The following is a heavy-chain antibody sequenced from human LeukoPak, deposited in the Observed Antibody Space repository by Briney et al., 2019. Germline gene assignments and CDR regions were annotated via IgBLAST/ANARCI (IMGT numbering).Heavy chain of an antibody. V-gene: IGHV3-21*01. CDR2: ISSSSSSYI. CDR3: ARAGDYYDSSGYYYYFDY. Sequence: GGSLRLSCAASGFTFSSYSMNWVRQAPGKGLEWVSSISSSSSSYIYYADSVKGRFTTSRDNAKNSLYLQMNSLRAEDTAVYYCARAGDYYDSSGYYYYFDYWGQGTLVTVSS. J-gene: IGHJ4*02. CDR1: GFTFSSYS. D-gene: IGHD3-22*01.